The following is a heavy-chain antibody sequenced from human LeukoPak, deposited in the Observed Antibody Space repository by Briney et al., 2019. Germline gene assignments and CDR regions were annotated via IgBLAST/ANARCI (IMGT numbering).Heavy chain of an antibody. CDR3: AREPVNLRYDFWSGYYTADFDY. CDR2: IYSGGST. D-gene: IGHD3-3*01. Sequence: PGGSLRLSCAASGFTVSSNYMSWVRQAPGKGLEWVSVIYSGGSTYYADSVKGRFTISRDNSKNTLYLQMNSLRAEDTAVYYCAREPVNLRYDFWSGYYTADFDYWGQGTLVTVSS. CDR1: GFTVSSNY. V-gene: IGHV3-53*01. J-gene: IGHJ4*02.